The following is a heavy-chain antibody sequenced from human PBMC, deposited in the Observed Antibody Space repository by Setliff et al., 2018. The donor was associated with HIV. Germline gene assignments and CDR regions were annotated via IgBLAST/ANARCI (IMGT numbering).Heavy chain of an antibody. Sequence: GGSLRLSCTVSGFTLSSYAMTWVRQAPGKGLEWVSTVSGSGAATYYADSVKGRFTISRDSSRNTLYLQTNSLRAEDTAVYYCAKSRDLGVIIHYFDYWGQGTLVTVSS. V-gene: IGHV3-23*01. CDR2: VSGSGAAT. J-gene: IGHJ4*02. CDR1: GFTLSSYA. CDR3: AKSRDLGVIIHYFDY. D-gene: IGHD3-16*01.